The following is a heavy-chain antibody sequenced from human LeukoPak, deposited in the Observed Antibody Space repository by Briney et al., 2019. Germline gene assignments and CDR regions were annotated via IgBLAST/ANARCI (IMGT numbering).Heavy chain of an antibody. J-gene: IGHJ4*02. Sequence: PGGSLRLSCAASGFAFSRYWMTWVRQAPGKGLEWVANIDQDGSEKFYVDSVKGRFIISRDNAKNLLYLQMNSLRAEDTALYYCARDQGAAGDCWGQGTLVTVSS. CDR2: IDQDGSEK. CDR3: ARDQGAAGDC. V-gene: IGHV3-7*01. D-gene: IGHD6-13*01. CDR1: GFAFSRYW.